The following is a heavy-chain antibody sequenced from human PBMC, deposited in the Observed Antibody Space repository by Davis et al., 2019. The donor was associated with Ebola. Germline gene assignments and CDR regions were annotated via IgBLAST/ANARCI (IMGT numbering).Heavy chain of an antibody. D-gene: IGHD6-19*01. CDR1: GFVFSNYV. V-gene: IGHV3-23*01. Sequence: GGSLRLSCAASGFVFSNYVMSWFRRAPGKGLEWVSTLGLSADTYYADSVKGRFTISRANSKNTLYLQMNSLRVEDTAIYYCVKDTSSVWFDVWGQGTTVTVSS. CDR3: VKDTSSVWFDV. CDR2: LGLSADT. J-gene: IGHJ3*01.